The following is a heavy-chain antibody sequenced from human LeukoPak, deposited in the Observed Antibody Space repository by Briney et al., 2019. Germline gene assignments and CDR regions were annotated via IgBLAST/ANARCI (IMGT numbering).Heavy chain of an antibody. CDR3: AKALSRSRNIAVAGYGCGFDS. CDR1: GFIFRSYD. V-gene: IGHV3-23*01. J-gene: IGHJ4*02. CDR2: ITDSGGST. D-gene: IGHD6-19*01. Sequence: PGGSLRLSCAASGFIFRSYDMSWVRQAPGKGLAWVSTITDSGGSTYYADSVKGRFTISRDNSKNTLYLQMDSLRAEDTAVYHCAKALSRSRNIAVAGYGCGFDSWGQGTLVTVSS.